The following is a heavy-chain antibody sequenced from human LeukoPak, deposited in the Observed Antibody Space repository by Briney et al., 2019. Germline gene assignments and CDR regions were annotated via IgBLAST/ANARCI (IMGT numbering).Heavy chain of an antibody. J-gene: IGHJ4*02. Sequence: GGSLRLSCAASGFTFSNAWMNWVRQAPGKGLEWVGRIKSKTDGGTTGYAAPVKGRFTISRDDSKNTLYLQMNSLKTEDTAVYYCTTSHYDFWSGYYPLRNWGQGTLVTVSS. CDR1: GFTFSNAW. V-gene: IGHV3-15*07. CDR3: TTSHYDFWSGYYPLRN. CDR2: IKSKTDGGTT. D-gene: IGHD3-3*01.